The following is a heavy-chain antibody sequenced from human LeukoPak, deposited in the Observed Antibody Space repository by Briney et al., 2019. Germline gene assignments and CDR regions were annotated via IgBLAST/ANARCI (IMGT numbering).Heavy chain of an antibody. CDR2: ISSSGSTI. V-gene: IGHV3-11*01. D-gene: IGHD1-26*01. CDR3: VMGDLGNWFDP. CDR1: GFTFSDYY. J-gene: IGHJ5*02. Sequence: GGSLRLSCAASGFTFSDYYMSWIRQAPGKGLEWISYISSSGSTIYYADSVKGRFTISRDNAKNSLYLQMNSLRAEDTAVYYCVMGDLGNWFDPWGQGTLVTVSS.